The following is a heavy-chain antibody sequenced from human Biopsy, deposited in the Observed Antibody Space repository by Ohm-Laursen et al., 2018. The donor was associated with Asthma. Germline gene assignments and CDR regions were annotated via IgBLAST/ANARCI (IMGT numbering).Heavy chain of an antibody. CDR3: ARGLDYSGRSGFDY. V-gene: IGHV3-33*05. CDR2: MSYDGSIK. J-gene: IGHJ4*02. D-gene: IGHD3-10*01. CDR1: GFTFSSYG. Sequence: SLRLSCAASGFTFSSYGMDWVRQAPGKGLEWVTLMSYDGSIKDYADSVKGRFAISRDNSMNTLYLHMNSLRVEDTAVYYCARGLDYSGRSGFDYWGQGTLVIVSS.